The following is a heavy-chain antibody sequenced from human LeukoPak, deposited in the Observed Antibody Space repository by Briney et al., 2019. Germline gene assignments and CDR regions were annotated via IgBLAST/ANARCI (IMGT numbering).Heavy chain of an antibody. CDR1: GFTFSSYG. J-gene: IGHJ4*02. Sequence: GGTLRLSCAASGFTFSSYGMSWVRQAPGKGLEWVSSVKGRFTISRDNAKNSLYLQMNSLRAEDTAVYYCARGGVEMATISFADYWGQGTLVTVSS. CDR3: ARGGVEMATISFADY. V-gene: IGHV3-21*01. D-gene: IGHD5-24*01.